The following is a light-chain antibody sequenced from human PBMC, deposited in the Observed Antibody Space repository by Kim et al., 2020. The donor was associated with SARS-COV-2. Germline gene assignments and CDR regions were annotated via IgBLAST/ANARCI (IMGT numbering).Light chain of an antibody. V-gene: IGLV4-69*01. Sequence: PVKRTGTLSNGHSTNAIEWYQQQPDKSARYLMKLYSDGRHVKGDGIPDRLSGSSSGPQRYLTISSLQSEDEADYYCQTWGSGSVVFGGGTQLTVL. J-gene: IGLJ2*01. CDR3: QTWGSGSVV. CDR2: LYSDGRH. CDR1: NGHSTNA.